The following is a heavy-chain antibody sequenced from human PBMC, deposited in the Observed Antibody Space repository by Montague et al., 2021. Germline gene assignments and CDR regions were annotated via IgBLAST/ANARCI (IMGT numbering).Heavy chain of an antibody. V-gene: IGHV3-23*01. CDR1: GFTLSSYS. J-gene: IGHJ6*04. CDR3: AKDHYSGGSYEGSSDMEV. CDR2: IEPSGDNT. D-gene: IGHD2-15*01. Sequence: SLRLSCAASGFTLSSYSMGWVRQAPGKGLEWVSTIEPSGDNTYYADSVKGRFTISRDNSKNTLYLQMNSLGAEDTALYYCAKDHYSGGSYEGSSDMEVWGKGTTVTVSS.